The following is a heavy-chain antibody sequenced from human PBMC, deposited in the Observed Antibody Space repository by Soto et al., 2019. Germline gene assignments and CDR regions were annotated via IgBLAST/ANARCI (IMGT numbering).Heavy chain of an antibody. D-gene: IGHD2-8*01. V-gene: IGHV1-18*01. J-gene: IGHJ6*02. CDR2: ISTYNGNT. Sequence: ASVKVSFKASGYTFTTYDISWVRQAPGQGLEWMGRISTYNGNTDYPQSLQGRLTMTTDTSTTTAYMELRSLRSDDTAVYYCARDPYHVLMVNAPKIYGMDVWGQGTTVTVSS. CDR3: ARDPYHVLMVNAPKIYGMDV. CDR1: GYTFTTYD.